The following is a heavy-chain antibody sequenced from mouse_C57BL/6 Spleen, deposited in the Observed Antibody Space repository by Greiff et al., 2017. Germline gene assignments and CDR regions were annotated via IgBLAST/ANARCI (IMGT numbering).Heavy chain of an antibody. J-gene: IGHJ1*03. CDR3: ARGAVVASGWYFDV. D-gene: IGHD1-1*01. CDR2: IDPSDSYT. CDR1: GYTFTSYW. Sequence: QVQLQQPGAELVMPGASVKLSCKASGYTFTSYWMHWVKQRPGQGLAWIGEIDPSDSYTNYNQKFKGKSTLTVDKSSSTAYMQLSSLTSEDSAVYYCARGAVVASGWYFDVWGTGTTVTVSS. V-gene: IGHV1-69*01.